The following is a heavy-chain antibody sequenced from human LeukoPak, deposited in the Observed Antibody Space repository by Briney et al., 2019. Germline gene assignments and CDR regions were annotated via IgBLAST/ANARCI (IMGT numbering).Heavy chain of an antibody. CDR2: IYNSGST. V-gene: IGHV4-31*03. CDR1: GASISSGGFS. Sequence: PSETLSLTCSVSGASISSGGFSWTWIRQHPGRGLERIGYIYNSGSTYYSPSLQSRVTISVDTSKNQFSLNLRSVTAADTAVYYCARGGIAARLMYGFQNWFAPWAREPWSPSPQ. J-gene: IGHJ5*02. CDR3: ARGGIAARLMYGFQNWFAP. D-gene: IGHD6-6*01.